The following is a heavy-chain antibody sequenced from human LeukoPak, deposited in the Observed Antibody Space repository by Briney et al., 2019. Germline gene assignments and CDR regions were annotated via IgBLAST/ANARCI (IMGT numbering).Heavy chain of an antibody. CDR2: ISGSGGNT. Sequence: PGGSLRLSCTASGFTFSSYAMSWVRQAPGKGLEWVSTISGSGGNTFYADSVRGRFTISRDNSEDTVYLQMNSLRAEDTAVYYCAKSLGQMVFDYWGQGTLVTVSS. V-gene: IGHV3-23*01. D-gene: IGHD2-8*01. CDR1: GFTFSSYA. J-gene: IGHJ4*02. CDR3: AKSLGQMVFDY.